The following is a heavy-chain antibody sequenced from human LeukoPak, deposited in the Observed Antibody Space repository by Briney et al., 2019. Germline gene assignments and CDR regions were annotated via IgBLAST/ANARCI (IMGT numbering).Heavy chain of an antibody. J-gene: IGHJ6*02. D-gene: IGHD3-3*01. Sequence: PGGSLRLSCAASGFTFSSYAMSWVRQAPGKGLEWVSAISGSGGSTYYADSVKGRFTISRDNSKNTLYLQMNSLRAEDTAVYYCAKDILPPSYYDFWSGYNTYYYYGMDVWGQGTTVTVSS. CDR3: AKDILPPSYYDFWSGYNTYYYYGMDV. V-gene: IGHV3-23*01. CDR1: GFTFSSYA. CDR2: ISGSGGST.